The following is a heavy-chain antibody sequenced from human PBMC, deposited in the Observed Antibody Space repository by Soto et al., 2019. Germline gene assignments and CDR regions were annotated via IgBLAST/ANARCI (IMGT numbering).Heavy chain of an antibody. J-gene: IGHJ2*01. CDR3: ARDRFVCSSTRCNYWYFDL. D-gene: IGHD2-2*01. Sequence: EMQLVESGGGVVRPGGSLRLSCAASGFSFDDYGMSWVRQAPGKGLEWVSGINWNGGSTGYADSVKGRFTISRDNAKNSLYMQINSLRAEDTALYHCARDRFVCSSTRCNYWYFDLWGRGTQVFVSS. CDR2: INWNGGST. V-gene: IGHV3-20*01. CDR1: GFSFDDYG.